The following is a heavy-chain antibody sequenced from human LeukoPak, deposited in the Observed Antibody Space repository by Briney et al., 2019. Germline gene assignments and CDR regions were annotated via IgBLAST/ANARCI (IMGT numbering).Heavy chain of an antibody. J-gene: IGHJ6*02. CDR2: INPNSGGT. Sequence: ASVKVSCKASGYTFTSYYMHWVRQAPGQGLEWMGRINPNSGGTNYAQKFQGRVTMTRDTSISTAYMELSRLRSDDTAVYYCARGGYDFVYYYYGMDVWGQGTTVTVSS. V-gene: IGHV1-2*06. CDR3: ARGGYDFVYYYYGMDV. D-gene: IGHD3-3*01. CDR1: GYTFTSYY.